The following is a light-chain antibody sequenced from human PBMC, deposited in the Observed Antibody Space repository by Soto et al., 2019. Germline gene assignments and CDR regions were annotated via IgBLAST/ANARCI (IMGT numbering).Light chain of an antibody. Sequence: SSELTQPPSVSVSPGQTASITCSGHKLGDRYASWYQQRPGQPPVLVMFQDDRRPSGIPDRFSGSNSGNTATLTISGTDTVDEADYYCQAWDKSSVIFGGGTQLTVL. CDR1: KLGDRY. J-gene: IGLJ2*01. CDR3: QAWDKSSVI. CDR2: QDD. V-gene: IGLV3-1*01.